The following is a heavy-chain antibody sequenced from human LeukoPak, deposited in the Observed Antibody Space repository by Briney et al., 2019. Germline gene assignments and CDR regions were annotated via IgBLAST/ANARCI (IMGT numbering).Heavy chain of an antibody. CDR3: ASIGLATIGALDI. D-gene: IGHD5-24*01. V-gene: IGHV4-4*02. J-gene: IGHJ3*02. CDR1: GGSISRGNW. CDR2: IYHSGST. Sequence: SESLALTCAVSGGSISRGNWRSWVRQPPGKGLEWIGEIYHSGSTNYNPSLKSRVTISVDKSKNQFSLNLSSVTAADTAVYYCASIGLATIGALDIWGQGTKVTVSS.